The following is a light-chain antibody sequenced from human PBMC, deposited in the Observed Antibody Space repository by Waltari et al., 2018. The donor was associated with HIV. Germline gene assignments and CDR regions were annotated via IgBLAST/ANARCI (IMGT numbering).Light chain of an antibody. V-gene: IGLV1-47*02. J-gene: IGLJ2*01. Sequence: QSVLTQPPSAFGSPGQRLTISCSGSSSNSGSNAVNWYQHFPGTAPTLLIFGNDQRPSGVPARISGSKSGTSASLAISGLRSEDEADYYCAVWDDVLSGQVLGGGTKLTVL. CDR2: GND. CDR1: SSNSGSNA. CDR3: AVWDDVLSGQV.